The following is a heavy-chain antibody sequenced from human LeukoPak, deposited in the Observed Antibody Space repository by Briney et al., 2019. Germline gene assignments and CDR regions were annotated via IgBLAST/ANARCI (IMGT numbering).Heavy chain of an antibody. J-gene: IGHJ5*02. CDR2: ISGSGGST. Sequence: GGSLRLSCAASGFTFSDYGMHWVRQAPGKGLEWVSAISGSGGSTYYADSVKGRFTISRDNSKNTLYLQMNSLRAEDTAVYYCAKDPSSYYDFWSGPFDPWGQGTLVTVSS. D-gene: IGHD3-3*01. V-gene: IGHV3-23*01. CDR3: AKDPSSYYDFWSGPFDP. CDR1: GFTFSDYG.